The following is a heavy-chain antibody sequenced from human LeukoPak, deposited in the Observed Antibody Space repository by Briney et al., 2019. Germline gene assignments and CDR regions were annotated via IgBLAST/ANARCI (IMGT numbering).Heavy chain of an antibody. CDR2: ISWDGGST. CDR1: GFTFDDYT. CDR3: AKGGGDSSGYPFDYFDY. D-gene: IGHD3-22*01. Sequence: GGSLRLSCAASGFTFDDYTMHWVRQAPGKGLEWVSLISWDGGSTYYADSVKGRFTISRDNSKNSLYLQMNSLRTEDTALYYCAKGGGDSSGYPFDYFDYWGQGTLVTVSS. J-gene: IGHJ4*02. V-gene: IGHV3-43*01.